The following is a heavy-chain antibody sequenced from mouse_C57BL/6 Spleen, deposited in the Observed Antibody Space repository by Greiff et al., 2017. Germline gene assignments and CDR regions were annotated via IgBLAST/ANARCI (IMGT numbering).Heavy chain of an antibody. D-gene: IGHD1-2*01. V-gene: IGHV1-18*01. J-gene: IGHJ1*03. CDR2: INPNNGGT. CDR3: ASTTARGWYFDV. CDR1: GYTFTDYN. Sequence: EVQLQESGPELVKPGASVKIPCKASGYTFTDYNMDWVKQSHGKSLEWIGDINPNNGGTIYNQKFKGKATLTVDKSSSTAYMELRSLTSEDTAVYYCASTTARGWYFDVWGTGTTVTVSS.